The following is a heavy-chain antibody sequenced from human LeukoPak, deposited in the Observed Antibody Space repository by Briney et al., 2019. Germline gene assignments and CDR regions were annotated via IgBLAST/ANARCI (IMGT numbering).Heavy chain of an antibody. CDR2: LSGSGITT. CDR3: AKGIYSSGWSYFDY. J-gene: IGHJ4*01. Sequence: GGSLRLSCAASGFTFSNSAMSWVRQAPRKGLEWVSTLSGSGITTYYADSVKGRFTISRDNSKNTLYLQMNSLRAEDTAVYYCAKGIYSSGWSYFDYWGHGTLVTVSS. V-gene: IGHV3-23*01. CDR1: GFTFSNSA. D-gene: IGHD6-19*01.